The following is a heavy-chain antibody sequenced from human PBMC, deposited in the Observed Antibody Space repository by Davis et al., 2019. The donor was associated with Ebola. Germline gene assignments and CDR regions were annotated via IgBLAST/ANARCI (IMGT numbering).Heavy chain of an antibody. CDR3: ALLYTRRIGEHCGSPSCYTGGFDY. V-gene: IGHV5-51*01. J-gene: IGHJ4*02. CDR2: IYPSDSDV. D-gene: IGHD2-2*02. CDR1: GYNFDTQW. Sequence: GESLKISCTGSGYNFDTQWIVWVRQMPGKGLEWMGTIYPSDSDVRYSPSFQGQVTISADKSISAAYLQWTSVRASDTAMYYCALLYTRRIGEHCGSPSCYTGGFDYWGQGTLVTVSS.